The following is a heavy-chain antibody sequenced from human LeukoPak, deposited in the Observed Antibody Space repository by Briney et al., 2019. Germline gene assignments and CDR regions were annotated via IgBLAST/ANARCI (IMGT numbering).Heavy chain of an antibody. D-gene: IGHD6-13*01. CDR3: ARRSGNSSSWHYYYYYMDV. CDR2: IYLTGST. V-gene: IGHV4-38-2*02. CDR1: GYSISNGYY. J-gene: IGHJ6*03. Sequence: PSETLSLTCTVSGYSISNGYYWVWIRQPPGKGLEWIGSIYLTGSTYYNPSLKSRVTISMDTSNNQLSLNLSSVNAADTAVYYCARRSGNSSSWHYYYYYMDVWGKGTTVTVSS.